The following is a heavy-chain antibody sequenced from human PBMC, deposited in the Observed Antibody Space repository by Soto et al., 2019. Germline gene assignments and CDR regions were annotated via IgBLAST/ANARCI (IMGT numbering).Heavy chain of an antibody. CDR1: GFTFSSYA. V-gene: IGHV3-30-3*01. Sequence: GGSLRLSCAASGFTFSSYATHWVRQAPGKGLEWVAVISYDGSNKYYADSVKGRFTISRDNSKNTLYLQMNSLRAEDTAVYYCARENYMDVWGKGTSVTVSS. CDR3: ARENYMDV. CDR2: ISYDGSNK. J-gene: IGHJ6*03.